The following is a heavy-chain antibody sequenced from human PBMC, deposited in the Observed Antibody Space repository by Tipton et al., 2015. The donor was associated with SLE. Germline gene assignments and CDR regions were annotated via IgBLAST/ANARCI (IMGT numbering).Heavy chain of an antibody. Sequence: TLSLTCNVSGGSISSGSYYWSWIRQPAGKGLEWIGRLHTRGSTNYNPSLKSRVTISVDTSKNQFSLKLTSVTAADTAVYYCAGDRPDAFDIWGQGTVVTVSS. J-gene: IGHJ3*02. CDR1: GGSISSGSYY. CDR2: LHTRGST. CDR3: AGDRPDAFDI. V-gene: IGHV4-61*02.